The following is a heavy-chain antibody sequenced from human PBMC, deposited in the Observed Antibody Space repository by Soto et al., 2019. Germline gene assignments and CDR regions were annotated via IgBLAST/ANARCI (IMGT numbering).Heavy chain of an antibody. CDR1: GYSFTSYW. CDR2: TDPSDSYT. CDR3: ARHGRYFDWLFPYFDY. J-gene: IGHJ4*02. Sequence: GESLKISCKGSGYSFTSYWISWVRQMPGKGLEWMGRTDPSDSYTNYSPSFQGHVTISADKSISTAYLQWSSLKASDTAMYYCARHGRYFDWLFPYFDYWGQGTLVTVSS. V-gene: IGHV5-10-1*01. D-gene: IGHD3-9*01.